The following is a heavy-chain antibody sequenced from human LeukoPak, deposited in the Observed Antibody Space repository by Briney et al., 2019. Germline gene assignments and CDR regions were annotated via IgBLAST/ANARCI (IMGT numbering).Heavy chain of an antibody. V-gene: IGHV3-23*01. D-gene: IGHD3-9*01. Sequence: PGGSLRLSCAASGFTFSSYAMSWVRQAPGKGLEWVSAISGSGGSTYYADSVKGRFTISRDNSKNTLYLQMNSLRAEDTAVYYCAKAAVRYFDWLFTPFDYWGQGTLVTVSS. CDR2: ISGSGGST. CDR1: GFTFSSYA. J-gene: IGHJ4*02. CDR3: AKAAVRYFDWLFTPFDY.